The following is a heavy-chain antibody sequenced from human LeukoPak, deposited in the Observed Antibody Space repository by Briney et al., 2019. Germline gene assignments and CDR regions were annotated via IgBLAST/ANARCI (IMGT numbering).Heavy chain of an antibody. D-gene: IGHD3-3*01. CDR1: GGSISSYY. V-gene: IGHV4-59*01. CDR3: ARGFKYDFWSSKAHDAFDI. CDR2: IYYSGST. J-gene: IGHJ3*02. Sequence: SETLSLTCTVSGGSISSYYWSWIRQPPGEGLEWIGYIYYSGSTNYNPSLKSRVTISVDTSKNQFSLKLSSVTAADTAVYYCARGFKYDFWSSKAHDAFDIWGQGTMVTVSS.